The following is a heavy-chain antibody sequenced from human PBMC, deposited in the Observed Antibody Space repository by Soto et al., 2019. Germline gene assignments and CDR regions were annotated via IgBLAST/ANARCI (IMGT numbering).Heavy chain of an antibody. CDR3: ARSPYDFWSGRPYYYMDV. J-gene: IGHJ6*03. V-gene: IGHV3-21*01. Sequence: GGSLRLSCAASGFTFSSYSMNWVRQAPGKGLEWVSSISSSSSYIYYADSVKGRFTISRDNAKNSLYLQMNSLRAEDTAVYYCARSPYDFWSGRPYYYMDVWGKGTTVTVSS. CDR2: ISSSSSYI. D-gene: IGHD3-3*01. CDR1: GFTFSSYS.